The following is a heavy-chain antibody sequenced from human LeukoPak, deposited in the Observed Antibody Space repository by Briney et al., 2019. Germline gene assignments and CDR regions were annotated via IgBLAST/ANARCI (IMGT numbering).Heavy chain of an antibody. CDR1: GFTVSSNY. V-gene: IGHV3-53*01. D-gene: IGHD4-17*01. Sequence: PGGSLRLSCAASGFTVSSNYMSCVRLAPGKLLESFSVIYSGGSTYYADSVKGRFTISRDNSKNTLYLQMNSLRAEDTAVYYCARVPTTVTTVYFDYWGQGTLVTVSS. J-gene: IGHJ4*02. CDR2: IYSGGST. CDR3: ARVPTTVTTVYFDY.